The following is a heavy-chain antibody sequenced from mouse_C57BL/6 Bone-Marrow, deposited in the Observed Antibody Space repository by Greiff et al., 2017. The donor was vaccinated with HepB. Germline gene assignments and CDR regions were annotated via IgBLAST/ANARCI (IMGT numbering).Heavy chain of an antibody. J-gene: IGHJ1*03. CDR1: GYTFTSYW. CDR2: IYPGSGST. V-gene: IGHV1-55*01. Sequence: QVQLKQPGAELVKPGASVKMSCKASGYTFTSYWITWVKQRPGQGLEWIGDIYPGSGSTNYNEKFKSKATLTVDTSSSTAYMQLSSLTSEDSAVYYCARGVYYGSSYWYFDVWGTGTTVTVSS. CDR3: ARGVYYGSSYWYFDV. D-gene: IGHD1-1*01.